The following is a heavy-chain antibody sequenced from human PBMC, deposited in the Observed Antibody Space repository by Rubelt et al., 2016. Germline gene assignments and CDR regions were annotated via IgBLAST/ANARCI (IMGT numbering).Heavy chain of an antibody. CDR3: VRLSYYDFWSGPTYYGMDV. Sequence: QVQLQQWGAGLLKPSETLSLTCAVYGGSFSGYYWSWIRQPPGKGLEWIGEINHSGSTNYNPSLKSRVTISVDTAKKQFSLRLSSVTAADTAVYYCVRLSYYDFWSGPTYYGMDVRGQGTTVSVSS. V-gene: IGHV4-34*01. D-gene: IGHD3-3*01. CDR2: INHSGST. CDR1: GGSFSGYY. J-gene: IGHJ6*02.